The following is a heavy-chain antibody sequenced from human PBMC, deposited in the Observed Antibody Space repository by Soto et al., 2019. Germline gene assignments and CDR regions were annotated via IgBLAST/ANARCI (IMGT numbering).Heavy chain of an antibody. CDR2: INSDGSST. D-gene: IGHD1-7*01. J-gene: IGHJ3*02. Sequence: EVQLVESGGGLVQPGGSLRLSCAASGFTFSSYWMHWVRQAPGKGLVWVSRINSDGSSTSYADSVKGRFTISRDNAKNTLYLQMNSLRAEDTAVYYCAREGQLELRSGAFDIWGQGTMVTVSP. CDR3: AREGQLELRSGAFDI. V-gene: IGHV3-74*01. CDR1: GFTFSSYW.